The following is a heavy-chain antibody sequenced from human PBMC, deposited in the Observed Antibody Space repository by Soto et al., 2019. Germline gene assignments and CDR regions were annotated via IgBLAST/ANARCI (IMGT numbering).Heavy chain of an antibody. CDR3: ARALLCPSNYALKY. D-gene: IGHD1-7*01. V-gene: IGHV4-31*03. J-gene: IGHJ1*01. CDR1: GGSISSGGYY. Sequence: QVQLQESGPGLVKPSQTLSLTCTVSGGSISSGGYYWSWIRQHPGKGREWIGYIYYSGSTYYNPSLKSRVTISVDTSKNQFSLKRSSVTAADTAVYYCARALLCPSNYALKYWGQGTLVTVSS. CDR2: IYYSGST.